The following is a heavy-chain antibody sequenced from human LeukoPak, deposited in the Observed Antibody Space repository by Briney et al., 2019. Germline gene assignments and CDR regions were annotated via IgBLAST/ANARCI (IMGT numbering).Heavy chain of an antibody. D-gene: IGHD3-22*01. J-gene: IGHJ4*02. CDR3: AREDVSSGY. CDR2: IYSGGST. CDR1: GFDFSSYG. Sequence: GGSLRLSCAGPGFDFSSYGMSWVRQAPGKGLEWVSVIYSGGSTYYADSVKGRFTISRDNSKNTLYLQMNSLRAEDTAVYYCAREDVSSGYWGQGTLVTVSS. V-gene: IGHV3-53*01.